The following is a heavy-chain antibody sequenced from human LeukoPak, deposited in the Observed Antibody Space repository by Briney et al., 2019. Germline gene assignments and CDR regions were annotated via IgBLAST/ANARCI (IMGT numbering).Heavy chain of an antibody. CDR1: GFTFSSYW. J-gene: IGHJ4*02. V-gene: IGHV3-30*18. Sequence: PGGSLRLSCAASGFTFSSYWMSWVRQAPGKGLEWVAVISYDGSNKYYADSVKGRFTISRDNSKNTLYLQMNSLRAEDTAVYYCAKVVDTSSSPFDYWGQGTLVTVSS. D-gene: IGHD6-13*01. CDR3: AKVVDTSSSPFDY. CDR2: ISYDGSNK.